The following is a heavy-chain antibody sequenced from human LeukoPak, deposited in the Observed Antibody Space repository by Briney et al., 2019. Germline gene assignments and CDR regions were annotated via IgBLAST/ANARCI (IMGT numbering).Heavy chain of an antibody. Sequence: GASVKVSCKASGYTFSDYYIHWVRQAHGQGLEWMGWINPNNGDAMYAQRFQGRVTMTWDTSINTAYMDLSRLTSDDTALYYCARDRSTLGYRQFDYWGQGTLVIVSS. J-gene: IGHJ4*02. CDR3: ARDRSTLGYRQFDY. V-gene: IGHV1-2*02. D-gene: IGHD5-18*01. CDR2: INPNNGDA. CDR1: GYTFSDYY.